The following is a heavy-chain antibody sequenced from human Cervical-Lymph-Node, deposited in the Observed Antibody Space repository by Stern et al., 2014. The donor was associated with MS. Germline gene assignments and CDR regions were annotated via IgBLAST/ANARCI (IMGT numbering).Heavy chain of an antibody. J-gene: IGHJ3*02. Sequence: EVQLVESGGGLVQPGGSLRLSCAASGFTFSSYWMHWVRQVPGKGLVWVSRIKSDGSSTSHADSVKVRFTISRDNAKNTLFLQMNSLKGEDTAVYYCARSGFAAALDIWGQGTMVTVSS. CDR3: ARSGFAAALDI. V-gene: IGHV3-74*02. CDR1: GFTFSSYW. D-gene: IGHD3-10*01. CDR2: IKSDGSST.